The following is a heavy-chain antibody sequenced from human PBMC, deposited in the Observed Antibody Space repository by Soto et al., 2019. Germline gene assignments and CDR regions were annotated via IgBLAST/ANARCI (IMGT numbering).Heavy chain of an antibody. V-gene: IGHV4-59*02. Sequence: SETLCLTCTVSGASVNDGYWSWIRQPPGKGLEWIGFMYFGGSFNYNPSLSSRVTLSVETSKNQFSMKVTSVTASDTAVYYCARSYYDSTGFAVDPWGQGTLVTVSS. CDR3: ARSYYDSTGFAVDP. D-gene: IGHD3-22*01. J-gene: IGHJ5*02. CDR2: MYFGGSF. CDR1: GASVNDGY.